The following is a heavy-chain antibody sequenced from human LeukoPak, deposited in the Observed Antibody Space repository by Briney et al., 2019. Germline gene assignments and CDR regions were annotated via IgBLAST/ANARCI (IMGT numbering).Heavy chain of an antibody. CDR1: GGTFSSYA. J-gene: IGHJ5*02. Sequence: ASVKVSCKASGGTFSSYAISWVRQAPGQGLEWMGWISAYNGNTNYAQKLQGRVTMTTDTSTSTAYMELRSLRSDGTAVYYCARDESITIFGVIANWFDPWGQGTLVTVSS. D-gene: IGHD3-3*01. V-gene: IGHV1-18*01. CDR2: ISAYNGNT. CDR3: ARDESITIFGVIANWFDP.